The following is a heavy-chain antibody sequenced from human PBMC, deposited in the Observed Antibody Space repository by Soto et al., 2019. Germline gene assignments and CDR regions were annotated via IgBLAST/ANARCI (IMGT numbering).Heavy chain of an antibody. D-gene: IGHD6-13*01. CDR1: GGSISSYY. V-gene: IGHV4-34*01. CDR2: INHSGST. CDR3: ARGRRYSSSWYRLEFDY. J-gene: IGHJ4*02. Sequence: PSETLSLTCTVSGGSISSYYWSWIRQPPGKGLEWIGEINHSGSTNYNPSLKSRVTISVDTSKNQFSLKLSSVTAADTAVYYCARGRRYSSSWYRLEFDYWGQGTLVTVSS.